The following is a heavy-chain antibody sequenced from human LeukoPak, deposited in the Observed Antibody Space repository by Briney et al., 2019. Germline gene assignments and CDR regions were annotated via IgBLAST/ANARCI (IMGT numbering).Heavy chain of an antibody. CDR3: ARALKVCSSTSCDDY. D-gene: IGHD2-2*01. Sequence: ASVKVSCKASGGTFSSYTISWVRQAPGQGLEWMGRIIPIPGIANYAQKFQGRVTITADKSTSTAYMELSSLRSEDTAVYYCARALKVCSSTSCDDYWGQGTLVTVSS. CDR2: IIPIPGIA. CDR1: GGTFSSYT. V-gene: IGHV1-69*02. J-gene: IGHJ4*02.